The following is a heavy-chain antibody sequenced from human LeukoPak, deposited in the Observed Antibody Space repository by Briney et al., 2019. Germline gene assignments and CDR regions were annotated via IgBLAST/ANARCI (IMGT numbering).Heavy chain of an antibody. CDR3: ARVGGRWELLPDY. D-gene: IGHD1-26*01. CDR1: GYTFTGYY. V-gene: IGHV1-2*02. J-gene: IGHJ4*02. Sequence: GASVKVSCKTSGYTFTGYYMHWVRQAPGQGLEWMGWINPNSGGTNYAQKFQGRVTMTRDTSISTAYMELSRLRSDDTAVYYCARVGGRWELLPDYWGQGTLVTVSS. CDR2: INPNSGGT.